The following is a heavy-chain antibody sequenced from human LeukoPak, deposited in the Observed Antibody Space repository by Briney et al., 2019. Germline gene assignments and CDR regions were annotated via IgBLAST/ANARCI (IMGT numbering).Heavy chain of an antibody. CDR1: GFTVSSNY. Sequence: GGSLRLSCAASGFTVSSNYMSWVRQAPGKGLEWVSVIYSGGSTYYADSVKGRFTISRDNSKNTLYLQMNSLRAEDTAVYYCARGIQVRNYYYGMDVWGQGTTVTVSS. J-gene: IGHJ6*02. CDR2: IYSGGST. D-gene: IGHD1-1*01. CDR3: ARGIQVRNYYYGMDV. V-gene: IGHV3-53*01.